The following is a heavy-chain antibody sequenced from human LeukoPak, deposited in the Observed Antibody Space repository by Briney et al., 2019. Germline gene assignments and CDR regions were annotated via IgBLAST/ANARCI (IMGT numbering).Heavy chain of an antibody. J-gene: IGHJ4*02. Sequence: SETLSLTCTVSGGSISSYYWSWIRHPPGKGLEWIGYIYYSGSTNYNPSLKSRVTISVDTSKNQFSLKLSSVTAADTAVYYCARGQWELLPHFDYWGQGTLVTVSS. D-gene: IGHD1-26*01. CDR2: IYYSGST. CDR1: GGSISSYY. V-gene: IGHV4-59*01. CDR3: ARGQWELLPHFDY.